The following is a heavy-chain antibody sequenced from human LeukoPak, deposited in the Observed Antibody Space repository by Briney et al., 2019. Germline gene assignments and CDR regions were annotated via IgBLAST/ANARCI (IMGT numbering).Heavy chain of an antibody. CDR1: GLTFSDYY. D-gene: IGHD3-22*01. Sequence: KPGGSLRLSCAASGLTFSDYYMSWIRQAPGKGLEWVSYISSSGSTIYYADSVKGRFTISRDNAKNSLYLQMNSLRAEDTAVYYCAALRGYYSYFDYWGQGTLVTVSS. CDR2: ISSSGSTI. J-gene: IGHJ4*02. CDR3: AALRGYYSYFDY. V-gene: IGHV3-11*01.